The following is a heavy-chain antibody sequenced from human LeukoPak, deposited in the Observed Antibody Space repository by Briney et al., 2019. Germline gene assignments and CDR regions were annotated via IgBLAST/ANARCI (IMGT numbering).Heavy chain of an antibody. CDR3: ARARLYCSSTSCYEGYYFDY. CDR2: IIPIFGTA. V-gene: IGHV1-69*06. CDR1: GGTFSSYA. Sequence: SVKVSCKASGGTFSSYAISWVRQAPGQGLERMGGIIPIFGTANYAQKFQGRVTITADKSTSTAYMELSSLRSEDTAVYYCARARLYCSSTSCYEGYYFDYWGQGTLVTVSS. J-gene: IGHJ4*02. D-gene: IGHD2-2*01.